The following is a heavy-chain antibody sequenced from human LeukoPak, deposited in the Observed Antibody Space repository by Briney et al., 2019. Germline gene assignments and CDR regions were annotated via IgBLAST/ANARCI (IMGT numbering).Heavy chain of an antibody. CDR3: AREMVTTSFDY. D-gene: IGHD5-24*01. CDR2: IIPIFGPA. J-gene: IGHJ4*02. CDR1: GGTFNNYA. Sequence: GASVKVSCKASGGTFNNYAINWVRQAPGQGLEWMGGIIPIFGPAKYAQKFQGRVTIDADDSTGTAYMELSSLRSDDTAVYHCAREMVTTSFDYWGQGTLVTVSS. V-gene: IGHV1-69*01.